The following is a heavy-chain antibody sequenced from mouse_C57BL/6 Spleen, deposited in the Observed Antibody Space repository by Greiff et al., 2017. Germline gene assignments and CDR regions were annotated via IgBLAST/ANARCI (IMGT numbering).Heavy chain of an antibody. CDR2: IYPGDGDT. Sequence: QVQLKESGPELVKPGASVKISCKASGYAFSSSWMNWMKQRPGKGLEWIGRIYPGDGDTNYNGKFKGKATLTADKSSSTAYMQLSSLTSEDSAVYFCARGNGSSYDWFAYWGQGTLVTVSA. CDR3: ARGNGSSYDWFAY. J-gene: IGHJ3*01. V-gene: IGHV1-82*01. D-gene: IGHD1-1*01. CDR1: GYAFSSSW.